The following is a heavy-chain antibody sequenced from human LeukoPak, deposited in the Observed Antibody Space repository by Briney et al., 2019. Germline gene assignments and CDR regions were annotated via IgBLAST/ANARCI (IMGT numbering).Heavy chain of an antibody. CDR3: AKETSEMAGFDY. CDR2: INGDGRTT. Sequence: GGSLRLSCAVSGFTFSSHWMHWVRQGPGKGLVWVSRINGDGRTTSYADSMKGRFTISRDNSKNTLYLQMNSLRAEDTAVYYCAKETSEMAGFDYWGQGTLVTVSS. V-gene: IGHV3-74*01. J-gene: IGHJ4*02. CDR1: GFTFSSHW. D-gene: IGHD6-19*01.